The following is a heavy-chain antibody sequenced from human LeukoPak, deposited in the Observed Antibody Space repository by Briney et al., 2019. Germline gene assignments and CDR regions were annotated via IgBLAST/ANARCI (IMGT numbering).Heavy chain of an antibody. CDR3: ARQVTFGYAYAYYFDY. D-gene: IGHD5-18*01. J-gene: IGHJ4*02. CDR1: GGSISTSYYY. V-gene: IGHV4-39*01. CDR2: IHNSEST. Sequence: SETLSLTCTVSGGSISTSYYYWGWIRQPPGKGLEWIGNIHNSESTYYNPSLKSRVTISVDTSKNQFSLKLSSVTTADTAVYYCARQVTFGYAYAYYFDYWGQGSLVTVSS.